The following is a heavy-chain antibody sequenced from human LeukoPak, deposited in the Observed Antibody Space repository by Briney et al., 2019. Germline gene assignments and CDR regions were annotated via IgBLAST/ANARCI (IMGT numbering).Heavy chain of an antibody. CDR3: ARGFRGASFDP. Sequence: PSETLSLTCTVSGGSIGSYYWSWIRQPPGKGLEWIGYIYYSGSTNYNPSLKSRVTISVDTSKKQFSLKLTSVTAADTAVYYCARGFRGASFDPWGQGTLVTVSS. J-gene: IGHJ5*02. V-gene: IGHV4-59*01. CDR2: IYYSGST. D-gene: IGHD1-26*01. CDR1: GGSIGSYY.